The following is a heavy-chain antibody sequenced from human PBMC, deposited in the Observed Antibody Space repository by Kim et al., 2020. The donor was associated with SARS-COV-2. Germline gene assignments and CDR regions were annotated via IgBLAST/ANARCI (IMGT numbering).Heavy chain of an antibody. J-gene: IGHJ6*02. D-gene: IGHD6-19*01. V-gene: IGHV1-18*04. CDR1: GYTFTNYG. Sequence: ASVKVSCKASGYTFTNYGISWVRQAPGQGLEWMGWISAYNGNTNYAQKLQGRVTMTTDTSTSTAYMELRSLRSDDTAVYYCARDPSGEAVAGLRHGMDVWGQGTTVTVSS. CDR2: ISAYNGNT. CDR3: ARDPSGEAVAGLRHGMDV.